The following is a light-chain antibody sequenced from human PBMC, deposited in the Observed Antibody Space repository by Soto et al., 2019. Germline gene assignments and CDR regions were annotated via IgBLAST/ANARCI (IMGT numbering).Light chain of an antibody. CDR3: AAWDGSLNVVL. Sequence: QSVLTQPPSASGTPGQRVTISCSGSSSNIGTNTVNWYQQFPRSAPKLLMYSSNQRPSGVPDRFSGSKSGTSASLAISGLQSEDEADYYCAAWDGSLNVVLFGGRTKLTVL. CDR2: SSN. J-gene: IGLJ3*02. CDR1: SSNIGTNT. V-gene: IGLV1-44*01.